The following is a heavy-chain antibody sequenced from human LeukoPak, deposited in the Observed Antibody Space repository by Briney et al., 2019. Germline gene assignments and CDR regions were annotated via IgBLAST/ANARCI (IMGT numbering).Heavy chain of an antibody. CDR3: ARDKVVITSLFDY. D-gene: IGHD3-22*01. CDR1: GFTFSDYY. CDR2: ISQSDSNL. V-gene: IGHV3-11*04. Sequence: GGSLRLSCAASGFTFSDYYMSWIRQAPGKGLEWVSYISQSDSNLYYADSVKGRFTISRDNAKNSLYLQMNSLRAEDTAVYYCARDKVVITSLFDYWGQGTLVTVSS. J-gene: IGHJ4*02.